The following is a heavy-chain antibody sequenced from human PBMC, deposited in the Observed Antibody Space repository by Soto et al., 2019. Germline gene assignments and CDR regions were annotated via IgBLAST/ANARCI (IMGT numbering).Heavy chain of an antibody. CDR1: GFTFSSYA. CDR3: ARVWTKTASPPEDAFDI. J-gene: IGHJ3*02. V-gene: IGHV3-30-3*01. D-gene: IGHD2-21*02. Sequence: PGGSLRLSCAASGFTFSSYAMHWVRQAPGKGLEWVAVISYDGSNKYYADSVKGRFTISRDNSKNTLYLQMNSLRAGDTAVYYCARVWTKTASPPEDAFDIWGQGTMVTVSS. CDR2: ISYDGSNK.